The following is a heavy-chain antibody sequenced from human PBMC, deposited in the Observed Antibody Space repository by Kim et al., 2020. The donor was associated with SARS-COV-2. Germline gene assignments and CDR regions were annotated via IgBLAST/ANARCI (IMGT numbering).Heavy chain of an antibody. CDR3: ARDGPGVAARFGC. Sequence: SETLSLTCTVSGGSISRYYWSWIRQPAGKGLEWIGRIYISGSTNYNPSLKSRVTMSVDTSKNQLSLKLSSVTAADTAVYYCARDGPGVAARFGCWGQGTLVTVSS. J-gene: IGHJ4*02. CDR2: IYISGST. V-gene: IGHV4-4*07. CDR1: GGSISRYY. D-gene: IGHD2-15*01.